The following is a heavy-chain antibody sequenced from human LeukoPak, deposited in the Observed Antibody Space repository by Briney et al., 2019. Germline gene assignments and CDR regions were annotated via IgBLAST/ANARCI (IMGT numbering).Heavy chain of an antibody. V-gene: IGHV3-21*01. CDR1: GFTFSSHW. CDR3: AREGDDYGDYEA. D-gene: IGHD4-17*01. Sequence: GGSLRLSCTVGGFTFSSHWMSWVRQAPGKGLEWVSSISSSSSYIYYADSVKGRFTISRDNAKNSLYLQMNSLRAEDTAVYYCAREGDDYGDYEAWGQGTLVTVSS. CDR2: ISSSSSYI. J-gene: IGHJ5*02.